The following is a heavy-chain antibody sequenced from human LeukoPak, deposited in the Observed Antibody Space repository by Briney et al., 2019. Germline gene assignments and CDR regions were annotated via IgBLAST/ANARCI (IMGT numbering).Heavy chain of an antibody. D-gene: IGHD3-9*01. J-gene: IGHJ6*02. Sequence: PGGSLRLSCAASGFTFSSYGMHWVRQAPGKGLEWVAFIRYDGSNKYYADSVKGRFTISRDNSKNTLYLQMNSLGAEDTAVYYCAKVKRYFDWLLTDYYGMDVWGQGTTVTVSS. CDR3: AKVKRYFDWLLTDYYGMDV. CDR1: GFTFSSYG. CDR2: IRYDGSNK. V-gene: IGHV3-30*02.